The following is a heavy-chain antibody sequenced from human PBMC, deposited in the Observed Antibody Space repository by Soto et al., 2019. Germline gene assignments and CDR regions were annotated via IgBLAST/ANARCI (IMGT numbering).Heavy chain of an antibody. CDR3: ARGLWQLVPTVAFHI. Sequence: GASVKVSCKACGYTFTSYGISWVRQAPGQGLEWMGWISAYNGNTNYAQKLQGRVTMTTDTSTSTAYMELRSLRSDDTAVYYCARGLWQLVPTVAFHIWGQATMVTVS. V-gene: IGHV1-18*01. CDR2: ISAYNGNT. D-gene: IGHD6-6*01. CDR1: GYTFTSYG. J-gene: IGHJ3*02.